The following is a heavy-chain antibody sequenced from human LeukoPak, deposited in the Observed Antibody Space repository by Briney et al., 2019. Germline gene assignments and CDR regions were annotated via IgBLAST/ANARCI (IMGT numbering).Heavy chain of an antibody. D-gene: IGHD5-12*01. CDR2: IYTTGST. J-gene: IGHJ4*02. CDR1: GGSINSYY. Sequence: SDTLSLTCTVPGGSINSYYWSWVRQPAGKGLEWIGRIYTTGSTNYNPSLKSRVTMSIDTSKNQFSLNLNSVTAADTAIYYCARQGYTASHFSQDYWGQGTLVTVSS. CDR3: ARQGYTASHFSQDY. V-gene: IGHV4-4*07.